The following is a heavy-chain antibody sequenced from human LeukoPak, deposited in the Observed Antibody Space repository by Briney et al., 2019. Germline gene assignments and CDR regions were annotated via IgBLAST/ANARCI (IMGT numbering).Heavy chain of an antibody. J-gene: IGHJ4*02. CDR1: GFTFDDYA. CDR2: ISGDGGST. D-gene: IGHD6-6*01. Sequence: GGSLRLSCAASGFTFDDYAMHWVRQAPGKGLEWVSLISGDGGSTYYADSVKGRFTISRHNSMNTLYLQMNSLRTEDTAVYYCARGGGAARLFDYWGQGTLVTVSS. V-gene: IGHV3-43*02. CDR3: ARGGGAARLFDY.